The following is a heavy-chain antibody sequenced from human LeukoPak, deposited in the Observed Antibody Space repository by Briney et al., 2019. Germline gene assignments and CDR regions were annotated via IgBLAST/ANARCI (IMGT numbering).Heavy chain of an antibody. CDR3: ARDLARWLQFPDY. CDR1: GYTFTSYD. V-gene: IGHV1-8*01. Sequence: ASVKVSCKASGYTFTSYDINWVRQATGQGLEWMGWMNPNSGNTGYAQKFQGRVTMTRDTSTSTVYMELSSLRSEDTAVYYCARDLARWLQFPDYWGQGTLVTVSS. D-gene: IGHD5-24*01. J-gene: IGHJ4*02. CDR2: MNPNSGNT.